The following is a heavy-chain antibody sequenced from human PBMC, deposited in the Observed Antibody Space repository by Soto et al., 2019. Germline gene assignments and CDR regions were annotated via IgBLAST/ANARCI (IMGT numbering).Heavy chain of an antibody. Sequence: GGSLRLSCAASGFTFSSYAMHWVRQAPGKGLEWVAVISYDGSNKYYADSVKGRFTISRDNSKNTLYLQMNSLRAEDTAVYYCARGGAIVSDAYFDYWGQGTLVTVSS. CDR3: ARGGAIVSDAYFDY. D-gene: IGHD3-22*01. V-gene: IGHV3-30-3*01. CDR1: GFTFSSYA. J-gene: IGHJ4*02. CDR2: ISYDGSNK.